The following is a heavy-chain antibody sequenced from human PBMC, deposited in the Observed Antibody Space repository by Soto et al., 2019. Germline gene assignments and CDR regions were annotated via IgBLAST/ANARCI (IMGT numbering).Heavy chain of an antibody. Sequence: QLVESGGGVVQPGRSLRLSCAASGFTFNTYAMHWVRQAPGKGLEWVAIISYDGSNKYYADSVKGRFTISRDNSRNTLYLEINSLRPEDTDVYYCAREERGYHEPDGGMDIWGQGATLTVSS. CDR3: AREERGYHEPDGGMDI. J-gene: IGHJ6*02. V-gene: IGHV3-30-3*01. CDR1: GFTFNTYA. D-gene: IGHD1-1*01. CDR2: ISYDGSNK.